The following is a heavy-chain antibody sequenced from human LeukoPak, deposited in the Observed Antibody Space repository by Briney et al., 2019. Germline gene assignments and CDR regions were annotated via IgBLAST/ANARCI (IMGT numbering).Heavy chain of an antibody. CDR3: VRPDDNSFDF. CDR2: INHSGST. V-gene: IGHV4-34*01. Sequence: SETLSLTCAVYGGSFSNYYWSWIRQPPGKGLGWIGEINHSGSTHYNPSLKSRVTISVDTSKKQFSLKLSSVTAADTAVYYCVRPDDNSFDFWGQGTMVTVSS. CDR1: GGSFSNYY. D-gene: IGHD3-9*01. J-gene: IGHJ3*01.